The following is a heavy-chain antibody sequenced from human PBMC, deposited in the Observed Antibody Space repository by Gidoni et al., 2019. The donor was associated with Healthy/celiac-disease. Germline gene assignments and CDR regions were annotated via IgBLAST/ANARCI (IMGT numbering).Heavy chain of an antibody. CDR3: SKDDRGAFDI. CDR2: ISGSGSRT. Sequence: EVQLVESGGGLVQPGGSLRLSCAASGFTFSSYAMSWVRQAPGKGLEGVSAISGSGSRTYYADSVKGRFTISRDNSKNTLYLQMNSLRAEDTAVYYCSKDDRGAFDIWGQGTMVTVSS. D-gene: IGHD3-16*01. J-gene: IGHJ3*02. V-gene: IGHV3-23*04. CDR1: GFTFSSYA.